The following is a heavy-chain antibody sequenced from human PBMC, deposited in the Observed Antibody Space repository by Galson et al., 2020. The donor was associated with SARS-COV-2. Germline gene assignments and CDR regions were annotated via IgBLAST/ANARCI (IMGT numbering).Heavy chain of an antibody. Sequence: TLSLTCTVSGGSISSYYWSWIRQPAGKGLEWIGRIYTSGSTNYNPSLKSRVTMSVDTSKNQFSLKLSSVTAADTAVYYCARDAELRYFDWSYYYYGMDVWGQGTTVTVSS. D-gene: IGHD3-9*01. CDR2: IYTSGST. CDR1: GGSISSYY. CDR3: ARDAELRYFDWSYYYYGMDV. J-gene: IGHJ6*02. V-gene: IGHV4-4*07.